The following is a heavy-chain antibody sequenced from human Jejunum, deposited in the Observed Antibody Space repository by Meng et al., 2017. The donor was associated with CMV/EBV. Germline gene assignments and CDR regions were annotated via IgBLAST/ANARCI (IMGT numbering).Heavy chain of an antibody. CDR3: ARASSVAGTPAY. J-gene: IGHJ4*02. D-gene: IGHD6-19*01. CDR1: GDTFTSYG. V-gene: IGHV1-18*01. Sequence: CKASGDTFTSYGVAWVRQAPGQGREWMGWISAYNGEMRSAQKVQCRITMTTDTSTSTTYMELRSLKSDNTAVYYCARASSVAGTPAYWGQGTLVTVSS. CDR2: ISAYNGEM.